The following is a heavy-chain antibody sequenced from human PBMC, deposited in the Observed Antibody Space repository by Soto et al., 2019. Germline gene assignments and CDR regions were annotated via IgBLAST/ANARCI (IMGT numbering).Heavy chain of an antibody. J-gene: IGHJ6*02. CDR3: ARAGDCSSPSCYVYYYYGMDV. D-gene: IGHD2-2*01. Sequence: QVQLVQSGAEVKKPGASVKVSCKASGYTFTSYGISWVRQAPGQGLEWMGWISAYNGNTNYAQKLQGRVTMTTETSTSKAYMEVRSLRSDDTAVYSCARAGDCSSPSCYVYYYYGMDVWGQGTTVTVSS. CDR1: GYTFTSYG. CDR2: ISAYNGNT. V-gene: IGHV1-18*01.